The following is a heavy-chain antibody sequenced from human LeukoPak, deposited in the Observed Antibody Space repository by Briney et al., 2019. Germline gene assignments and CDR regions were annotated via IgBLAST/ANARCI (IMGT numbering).Heavy chain of an antibody. CDR3: ARDLGSNYVYFDY. J-gene: IGHJ4*02. CDR2: IHTSGIT. Sequence: SETLSLTCTVWGGSIRSHYWSGLRQPAGKGLEHSGRIHTSGITNYNPSLKSRVTMSGDTSKNQFYLNLRSVTAADTAVYYCARDLGSNYVYFDYWGQGSLVTVSS. D-gene: IGHD1-26*01. CDR1: GGSIRSHY. V-gene: IGHV4-4*07.